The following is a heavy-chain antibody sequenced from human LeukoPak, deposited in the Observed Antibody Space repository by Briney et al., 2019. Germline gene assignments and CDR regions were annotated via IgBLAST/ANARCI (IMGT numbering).Heavy chain of an antibody. Sequence: ASVTVSCKASGYTFTSYGISWVRQAPGQGLEWMGWIQPKSGGTIYAQRFQGRVTMTRDRSISTAYMELSSLRYDDTAVYYCARRYCSGGSCIPDYWGQGTLVTVSS. V-gene: IGHV1-2*02. CDR2: IQPKSGGT. CDR1: GYTFTSYG. CDR3: ARRYCSGGSCIPDY. D-gene: IGHD2-15*01. J-gene: IGHJ4*02.